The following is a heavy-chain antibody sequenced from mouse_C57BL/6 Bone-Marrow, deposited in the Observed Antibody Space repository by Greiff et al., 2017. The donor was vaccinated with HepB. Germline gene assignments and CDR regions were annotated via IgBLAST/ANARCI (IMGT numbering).Heavy chain of an antibody. D-gene: IGHD1-1*01. CDR2: INPSSGYT. J-gene: IGHJ4*01. CDR3: ARPITTVVYYYAMDY. CDR1: GYTFTSYW. V-gene: IGHV1-7*01. Sequence: QVQLQQSGAELAKPGASVKLSCKASGYTFTSYWMHWVKQRPGQGLEWIGYINPSSGYTKYNQKFKYKATLTADKSSSTAYMQLSSLTYEDSAVYYCARPITTVVYYYAMDYWGQGTSVTVSS.